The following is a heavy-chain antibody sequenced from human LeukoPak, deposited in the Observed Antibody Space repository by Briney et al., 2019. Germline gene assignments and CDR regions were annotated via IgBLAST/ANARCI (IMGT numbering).Heavy chain of an antibody. Sequence: GGSLRLSCAASGFTFSSYNMNWVRQAPGKGLEWVSYISSSSSTIYYADSVKGRFTISRDNAKNSLYLQMNSLRAEDTAVYYCARTAAYGGYPFDYWGQGTLVTVSS. D-gene: IGHD5-12*01. V-gene: IGHV3-48*04. CDR3: ARTAAYGGYPFDY. CDR2: ISSSSSTI. CDR1: GFTFSSYN. J-gene: IGHJ4*02.